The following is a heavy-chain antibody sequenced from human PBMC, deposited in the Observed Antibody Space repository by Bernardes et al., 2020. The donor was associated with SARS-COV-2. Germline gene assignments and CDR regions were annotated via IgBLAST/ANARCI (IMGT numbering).Heavy chain of an antibody. CDR3: ARDSPSGSGGLYDAFDI. CDR1: GFSFSDYY. V-gene: IGHV3-11*06. J-gene: IGHJ3*02. CDR2: ISGSSRQT. Sequence: GGSLRLSCAASGFSFSDYYISWIRQAPGKGLEWLSYISGSSRQTNYADSVKGRFTISRDNAKNSLYLHMDSLSAEDTAVYYCARDSPSGSGGLYDAFDIWGQGTMVTVSS. D-gene: IGHD2-15*01.